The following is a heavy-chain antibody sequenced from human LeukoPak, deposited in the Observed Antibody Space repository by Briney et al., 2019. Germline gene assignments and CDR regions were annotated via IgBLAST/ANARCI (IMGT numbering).Heavy chain of an antibody. CDR3: AKDRVGAAAGTSLDY. V-gene: IGHV3-30*18. Sequence: GRSLRLSCAASGFTFSSYGMHWVRQAPGKGLEWVAVISYDGSNKYYADSVKGRFTISRDNSKNTLYLQMNSLRAEDTAVYYCAKDRVGAAAGTSLDYWGQGTLVTVSS. D-gene: IGHD6-13*01. CDR2: ISYDGSNK. CDR1: GFTFSSYG. J-gene: IGHJ4*02.